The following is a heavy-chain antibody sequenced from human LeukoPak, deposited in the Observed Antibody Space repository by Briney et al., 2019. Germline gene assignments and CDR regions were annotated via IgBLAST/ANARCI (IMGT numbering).Heavy chain of an antibody. CDR1: GYTFTSYG. Sequence: ASVKVSCTASGYTFTSYGISWVRQAPGQGLEWMGWISAYNGNTNYAQKLQGRVTMTTDTSTSTAYMELRSLRSDDTAVYYCATTDYGDYDGYWGQGTLVTVSS. CDR3: ATTDYGDYDGY. J-gene: IGHJ4*02. V-gene: IGHV1-18*01. D-gene: IGHD4-17*01. CDR2: ISAYNGNT.